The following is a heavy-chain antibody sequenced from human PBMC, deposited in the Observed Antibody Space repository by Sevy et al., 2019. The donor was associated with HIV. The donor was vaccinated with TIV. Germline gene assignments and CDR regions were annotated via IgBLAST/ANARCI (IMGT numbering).Heavy chain of an antibody. CDR1: GFTFSTYW. J-gene: IGHJ4*02. V-gene: IGHV3-7*01. Sequence: GGSLRLSCVASGFTFSTYWMSWVRQAPGKGLEWVANINQDGSQKYYVDSVKGRFTISKDNAKNSLYLQMSSLRAEDTAVYYCASEFDGGPDYWGQGTLVTVSS. D-gene: IGHD3-9*01. CDR2: INQDGSQK. CDR3: ASEFDGGPDY.